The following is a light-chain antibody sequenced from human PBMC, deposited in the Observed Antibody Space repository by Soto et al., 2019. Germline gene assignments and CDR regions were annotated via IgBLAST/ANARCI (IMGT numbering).Light chain of an antibody. CDR3: SSYAGSNPPYV. Sequence: QSALTQPPSASGSPGQSVTISCTGTSSDVGGYNYVSWYQHHPGNAPKLMIYEVNKRTSGVPDRFSGSKSGNTASLTVSGLQAEDEADYYCSSYAGSNPPYVFGTGTRSPS. CDR2: EVN. J-gene: IGLJ1*01. V-gene: IGLV2-8*01. CDR1: SSDVGGYNY.